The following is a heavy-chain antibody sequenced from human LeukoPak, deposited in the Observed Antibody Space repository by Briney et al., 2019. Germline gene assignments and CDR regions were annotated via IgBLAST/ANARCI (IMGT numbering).Heavy chain of an antibody. CDR1: GYTFTGYY. D-gene: IGHD2-15*01. V-gene: IGHV1-2*04. Sequence: ASVKVSCKASGYTFTGYYMHWVRQAPGQGLEWMGWINPNSGGTYYAQKFQGWVTMTRDTSISTAYMELSRLRSDDTAVYYCARGNSGGSHNYFDYWGQGTLVTVSS. CDR2: INPNSGGT. J-gene: IGHJ4*02. CDR3: ARGNSGGSHNYFDY.